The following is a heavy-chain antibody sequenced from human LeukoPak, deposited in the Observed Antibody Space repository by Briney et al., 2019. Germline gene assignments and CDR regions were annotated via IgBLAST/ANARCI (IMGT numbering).Heavy chain of an antibody. Sequence: SETLSLTCAVYGGSFSGYYWSWIRQPPGKGLEWIGEINHSGSTNYNPSLKSRVTISVDTSKNQFSLKLSSVTAADTAVYYCASIVTMVRGVIIEGAPGWCDPWGQGTLVTVSS. CDR3: ASIVTMVRGVIIEGAPGWCDP. CDR2: INHSGST. J-gene: IGHJ5*02. CDR1: GGSFSGYY. D-gene: IGHD3-10*01. V-gene: IGHV4-34*01.